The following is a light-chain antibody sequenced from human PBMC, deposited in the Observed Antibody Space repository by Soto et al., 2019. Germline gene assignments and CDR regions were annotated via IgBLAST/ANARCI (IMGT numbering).Light chain of an antibody. Sequence: EIVLSQSPGTLSLSPGDEATLSCKASQAVTSKFLAWYQQKPGQPPRLLILGASTRATGIADRFSGSGSGTDFTLTISSLEPEDFAIYYCQQRQYWPPITFGQGTRLEIK. V-gene: IGKV3-11*01. CDR1: QAVTSKF. J-gene: IGKJ5*01. CDR3: QQRQYWPPIT. CDR2: GAS.